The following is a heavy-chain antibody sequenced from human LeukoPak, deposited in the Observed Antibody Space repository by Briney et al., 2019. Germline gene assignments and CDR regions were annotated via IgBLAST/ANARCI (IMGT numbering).Heavy chain of an antibody. V-gene: IGHV1-2*02. D-gene: IGHD3-10*01. Sequence: GASVKVSCKASGYTFTGYYMHWVRQAPGQGLEWMGWINPNSGGTNYAQKFQGRVTMTRDTSISTAYMELSRLRSDDTAVYYCAREYYYGSGSYYTNFDYWGQGTLVTVSS. CDR2: INPNSGGT. J-gene: IGHJ4*02. CDR3: AREYYYGSGSYYTNFDY. CDR1: GYTFTGYY.